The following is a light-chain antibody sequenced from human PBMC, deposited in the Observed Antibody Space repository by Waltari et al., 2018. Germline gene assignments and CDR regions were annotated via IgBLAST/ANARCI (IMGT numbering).Light chain of an antibody. CDR1: SSDVGGYNY. Sequence: QSALTQPASVSGSPGQSITISCTGTSSDVGGYNYVSWFQQHPGKAPKRMIYDVTNRPPGVSNRFSGSKSGDTASLTISGLQAEDEADYYCFSYTSSSTWVFGGGTKLTVL. J-gene: IGLJ3*02. CDR3: FSYTSSSTWV. V-gene: IGLV2-14*03. CDR2: DVT.